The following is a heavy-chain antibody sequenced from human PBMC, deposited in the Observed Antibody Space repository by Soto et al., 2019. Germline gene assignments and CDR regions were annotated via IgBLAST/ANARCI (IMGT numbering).Heavy chain of an antibody. J-gene: IGHJ4*02. CDR2: ISSSSSYI. CDR1: GFTFSSYS. CDR3: AKGTPYYDFWSGYPDY. V-gene: IGHV3-21*01. D-gene: IGHD3-3*01. Sequence: EVQLVESGGGLVKPGGSLRLSCAASGFTFSSYSMNWVRQAPGKGLEWVSSISSSSSYIYYADSVKGRFTISRDNSKNTLYLQMNSLRAEDTAVYYCAKGTPYYDFWSGYPDYWGQGTLVTVSS.